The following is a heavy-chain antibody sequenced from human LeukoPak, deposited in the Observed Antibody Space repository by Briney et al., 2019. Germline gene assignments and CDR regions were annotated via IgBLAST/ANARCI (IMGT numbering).Heavy chain of an antibody. J-gene: IGHJ4*02. CDR2: IIPIFGTA. D-gene: IGHD3-10*01. Sequence: GASVKVYCKASGGTFSSYAISWVRQAPGQGLEWMGRIIPIFGTANYAQKFQGRVTITTDESTSTAYMELSSLRSEDTAVYYCAREWFGELFVYFDYWGQGTLVTVSS. CDR1: GGTFSSYA. CDR3: AREWFGELFVYFDY. V-gene: IGHV1-69*05.